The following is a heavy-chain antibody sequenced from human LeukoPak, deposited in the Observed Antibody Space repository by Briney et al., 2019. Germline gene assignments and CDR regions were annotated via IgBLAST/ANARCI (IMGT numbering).Heavy chain of an antibody. J-gene: IGHJ4*02. CDR1: GFTFSSYA. CDR2: ISYDGSNK. V-gene: IGHV3-30*04. D-gene: IGHD2/OR15-2a*01. Sequence: GALRLSCAASGFTFSSYAMHWVRQAPGKGLEWVAVISYDGSNKYYADSVKGRFTISRDNSKNTLYLQMNSLRAEDTAVYYCARDWFHAIDYWGQGTLVTVSS. CDR3: ARDWFHAIDY.